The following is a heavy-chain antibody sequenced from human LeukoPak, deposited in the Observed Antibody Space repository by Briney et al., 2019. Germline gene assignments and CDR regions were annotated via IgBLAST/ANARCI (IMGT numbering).Heavy chain of an antibody. CDR2: ISYSGST. Sequence: SETLSLTCTVSGDSISSSYWSWIRQPPGKGLEWIGYISYSGSTSSNPSLRSRVAISVDTSKNQFSLRLTSVTAADTAMYYCARGGQLNWFDPWGQGTLVTVSS. J-gene: IGHJ5*02. CDR1: GDSISSSY. CDR3: ARGGQLNWFDP. V-gene: IGHV4-59*01. D-gene: IGHD5-18*01.